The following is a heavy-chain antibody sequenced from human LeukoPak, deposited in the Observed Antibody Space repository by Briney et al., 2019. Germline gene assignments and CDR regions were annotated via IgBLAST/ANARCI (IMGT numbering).Heavy chain of an antibody. D-gene: IGHD6-19*01. J-gene: IGHJ4*02. CDR1: GFTLSTYW. CDR2: IKQDGSGE. V-gene: IGHV3-7*01. CDR3: ARAGAVAGTRAYFDN. Sequence: GGSLRLSCAASGFTLSTYWMSWVRQAPGKGLEWVANIKQDGSGENYVDSVKGRFTISGDNAKNPLFLQMNSLRAEDTAVYYCARAGAVAGTRAYFDNWGQGTLVTVSS.